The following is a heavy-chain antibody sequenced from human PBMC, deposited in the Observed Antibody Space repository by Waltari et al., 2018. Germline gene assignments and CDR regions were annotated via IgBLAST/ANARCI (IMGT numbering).Heavy chain of an antibody. CDR3: ARVGIAVAGKAHGY. D-gene: IGHD6-19*01. Sequence: QVQLVQSGAEVKKPGASVKVSCKASGYTFTSYDINWVRQATGQGLEWMGWMNPNSGNTGYAQKFQGRGTMTRNTSISTSYMELSSLRSEDTAVYYCARVGIAVAGKAHGYWGQGTLVTVSS. V-gene: IGHV1-8*01. J-gene: IGHJ4*02. CDR2: MNPNSGNT. CDR1: GYTFTSYD.